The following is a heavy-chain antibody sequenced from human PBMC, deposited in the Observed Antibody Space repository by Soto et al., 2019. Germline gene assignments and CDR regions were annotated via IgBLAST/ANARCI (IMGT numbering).Heavy chain of an antibody. CDR1: GGTFSSYA. V-gene: IGHV1-69*13. D-gene: IGHD6-13*01. CDR3: ARVKRSYSSSWYGYFDY. J-gene: IGHJ4*02. CDR2: IIPIFGTA. Sequence: SVKVSCKASGGTFSSYAISWVRQAPGQGLEWMGGIIPIFGTANYAQKFQGRVTITADESTSTAYMELSSLRSEDTAVYYCARVKRSYSSSWYGYFDYWGQETLVTVSS.